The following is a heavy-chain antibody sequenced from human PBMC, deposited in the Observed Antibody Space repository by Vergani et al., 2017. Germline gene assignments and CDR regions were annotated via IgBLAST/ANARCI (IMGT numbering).Heavy chain of an antibody. Sequence: QVQLQESGPGLVKPSQTLSLTCTVSGGSISRGGYYWSWIRQHPGKGLEWIGYIHYWGSTSYNPSLKSRVSISVATSKNQFSLKLSSVTAADTAVYYCARDGDGDYGGFYFDSWGQGTLVTVSS. D-gene: IGHD4-17*01. J-gene: IGHJ4*02. CDR2: IHYWGST. CDR3: ARDGDGDYGGFYFDS. CDR1: GGSISRGGYY. V-gene: IGHV4-31*03.